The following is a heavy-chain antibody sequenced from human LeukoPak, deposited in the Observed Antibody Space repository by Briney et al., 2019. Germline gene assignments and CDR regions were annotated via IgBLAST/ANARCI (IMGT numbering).Heavy chain of an antibody. CDR3: TTMYSSGWFPFDY. CDR1: GFTFSSYA. CDR2: ISGSGGST. Sequence: GGSLRLSCAASGFTFSSYAMSWVRQAPGKGLEWVSAISGSGGSTYYADSVKGRFTISRDNSKNTAYLQMNSLKTEDTAVYYCTTMYSSGWFPFDYWGQGTLVTVSS. V-gene: IGHV3-23*01. D-gene: IGHD6-19*01. J-gene: IGHJ4*02.